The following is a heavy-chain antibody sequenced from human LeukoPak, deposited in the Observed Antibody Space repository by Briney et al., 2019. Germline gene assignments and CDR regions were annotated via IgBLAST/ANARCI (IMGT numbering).Heavy chain of an antibody. D-gene: IGHD3-10*01. CDR1: GFRFSDFS. CDR3: ARVITLVRAIDP. V-gene: IGHV3-7*01. CDR2: IKQDGSEK. J-gene: IGHJ5*02. Sequence: PGGSLRLSCAVSGFRFSDFSINWVRQAPGKGLDWVANIKQDGSEKYYVDSVKGRFTISRDNAKNSLYLQMNSLRAEDTAVYYCARVITLVRAIDPWGQGTLVTVSS.